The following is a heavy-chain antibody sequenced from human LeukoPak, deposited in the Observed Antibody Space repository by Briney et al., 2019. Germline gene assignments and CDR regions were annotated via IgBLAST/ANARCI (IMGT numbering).Heavy chain of an antibody. Sequence: GGSLRLSCAVSGFTVSSNYMSWVRQAPGKGLEWVSIIYTGGNTYYADSVKGRFTISRDNSKNTLYLQMNSLRTEDTGVYYCARDRRYYDTLTGYFKESYFDYWGQGTLVTVSS. CDR1: GFTVSSNY. CDR2: IYTGGNT. CDR3: ARDRRYYDTLTGYFKESYFDY. J-gene: IGHJ4*02. D-gene: IGHD3-9*01. V-gene: IGHV3-66*02.